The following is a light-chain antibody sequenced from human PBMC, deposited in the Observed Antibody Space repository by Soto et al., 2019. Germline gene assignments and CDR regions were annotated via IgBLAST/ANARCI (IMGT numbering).Light chain of an antibody. CDR3: QQYYAYWT. V-gene: IGKV1-5*01. CDR1: QSISNY. CDR2: DAS. J-gene: IGKJ1*01. Sequence: DIQMTQSPSTLSSSVGDRFTITCRASQSISNYLAWYQQKPGKAPKLLIFDASSLESGVPSRFSGSGSRTEFTLTISSLQPDDFATYYCQQYYAYWTFGQGTKVDIK.